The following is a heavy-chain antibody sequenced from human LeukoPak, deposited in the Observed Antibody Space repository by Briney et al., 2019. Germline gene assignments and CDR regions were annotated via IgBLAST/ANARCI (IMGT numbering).Heavy chain of an antibody. D-gene: IGHD6-6*01. V-gene: IGHV4-59*01. CDR1: GGSISSYY. CDR3: ARSTAAPVMIFDY. Sequence: SETLSLTCTVSGGSISSYYWSWIRQPPGKGLEWIGYIYYSGSTNYNPSLKSRVTISVDTSKNQFSLKLSSVTAADTAVYYCARSTAAPVMIFDYWGQGTLVTVSS. CDR2: IYYSGST. J-gene: IGHJ4*02.